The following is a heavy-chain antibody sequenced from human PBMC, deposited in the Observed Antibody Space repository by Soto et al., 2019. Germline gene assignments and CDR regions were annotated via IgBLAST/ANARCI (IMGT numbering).Heavy chain of an antibody. Sequence: ASVKVSCRASGYTFSTYAMHWVREAPGQSLEWMGWINGGAGQTRYSQRFQDRVTITRDTPASTANMELTSLTSEDTAVYYCARGKGMEENYYYYGLDIWGQGTTVTVSS. CDR3: ARGKGMEENYYYYGLDI. D-gene: IGHD1-1*01. CDR1: GYTFSTYA. V-gene: IGHV1-3*01. CDR2: INGGAGQT. J-gene: IGHJ6*02.